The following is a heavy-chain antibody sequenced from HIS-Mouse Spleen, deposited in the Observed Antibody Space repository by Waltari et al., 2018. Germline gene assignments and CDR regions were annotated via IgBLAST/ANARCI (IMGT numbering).Heavy chain of an antibody. J-gene: IGHJ5*02. CDR1: GGSISSSSYY. D-gene: IGHD6-6*01. CDR3: ARGRRQQLVRVWFDP. CDR2: IHYSGST. V-gene: IGHV4-39*07. Sequence: QLQLQESGPGLVKPSETLSLTCTVSGGSISSSSYYWGWIRQPPGKGLEWIGSIHYSGSTYYNPSLKSRVTRSVDTSKNQFSLKLSSVTAADTAVYYCARGRRQQLVRVWFDPWGQGTLVTVSS.